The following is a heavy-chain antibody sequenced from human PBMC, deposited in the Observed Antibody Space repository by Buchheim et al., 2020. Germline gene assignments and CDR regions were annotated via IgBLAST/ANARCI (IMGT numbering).Heavy chain of an antibody. CDR3: ARGVRRMVVAALRLDY. CDR1: GGSFSGYY. J-gene: IGHJ4*02. CDR2: INHSGSP. V-gene: IGHV4-34*01. Sequence: QVQLQQWGAGLLKPSETLSLTCAVYGGSFSGYYWSWIRQPPGKGLEWIGEINHSGSPNYNPSLKSRVPISVAPSKNQFSLKLSSVTAADTAVYYCARGVRRMVVAALRLDYWGQGTL. D-gene: IGHD2-15*01.